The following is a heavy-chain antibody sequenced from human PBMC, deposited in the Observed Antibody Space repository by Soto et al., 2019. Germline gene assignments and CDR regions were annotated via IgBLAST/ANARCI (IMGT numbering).Heavy chain of an antibody. V-gene: IGHV4-38-2*01. CDR2: IYHTGST. CDR1: GYSISGGYY. Sequence: LSLTCAVSGYSISGGYYWGWIRQPPGKGLEWIGSIYHTGSTHYNPSLKSRVTISVDTSKNQFSLKLSSVTAADTAVYYCARKSFFDYWGQGTLVTVS. CDR3: ARKSFFDY. D-gene: IGHD3-10*01. J-gene: IGHJ4*02.